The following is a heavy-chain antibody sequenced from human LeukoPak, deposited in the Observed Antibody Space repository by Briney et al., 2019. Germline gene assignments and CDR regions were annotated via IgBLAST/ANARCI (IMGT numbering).Heavy chain of an antibody. Sequence: GGSLRLSCAASGFTFHDHGMSWVREAPGKGLEWVSALNWNGDNTGYAASVKGRFTISRDNAKKSLYLQLNSLTAEDTAYYYCAREEGPYFDCWGQGTLVTVSS. CDR1: GFTFHDHG. J-gene: IGHJ4*02. CDR3: AREEGPYFDC. CDR2: LNWNGDNT. V-gene: IGHV3-20*04.